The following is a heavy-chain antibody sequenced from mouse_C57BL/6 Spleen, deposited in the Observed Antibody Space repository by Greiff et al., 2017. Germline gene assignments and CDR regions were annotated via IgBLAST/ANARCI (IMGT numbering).Heavy chain of an antibody. CDR2: IDPENGDT. CDR1: GFNIKDDY. D-gene: IGHD2-3*01. CDR3: TPDGYYPFAY. V-gene: IGHV14-4*01. Sequence: EVQGVESGAELVRPGASVKLSCTASGFNIKDDYMHWVKQRPEQGLEWIGWIDPENGDTEYASKFQGKATITADTSSNTAYLQLSSLTSEDTAVYYCTPDGYYPFAYWGQGTLVTVSA. J-gene: IGHJ3*01.